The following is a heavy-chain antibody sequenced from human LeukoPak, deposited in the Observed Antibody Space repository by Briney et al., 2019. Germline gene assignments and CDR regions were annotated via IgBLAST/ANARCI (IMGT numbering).Heavy chain of an antibody. CDR3: ARDLGHTYYYGSSGNESVDAFDI. D-gene: IGHD3-22*01. V-gene: IGHV3-7*01. Sequence: PGGSLRLSCAASGFTFSSYWMSWVRQAPGKGLEWVANIKQDGSEKYHVDSVKGRFTISRDNAKNSLYLQMNSLRAEDTAVYYCARDLGHTYYYGSSGNESVDAFDIWGQGTMVTVSS. CDR2: IKQDGSEK. CDR1: GFTFSSYW. J-gene: IGHJ3*02.